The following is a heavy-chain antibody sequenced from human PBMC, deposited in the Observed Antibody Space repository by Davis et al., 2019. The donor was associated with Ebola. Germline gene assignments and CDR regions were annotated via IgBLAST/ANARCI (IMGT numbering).Heavy chain of an antibody. CDR2: IDRSGSTI. D-gene: IGHD6-13*01. Sequence: GESLKIPCAASSLTLSSYWMSWIRQAPGKGLERVSYIDRSGSTIFYRDSVQGRFTISRDNARNSLYLQMNSLRVEDTAVYYCVRDITAPGSFLYFNYWGQGTLVTVSS. J-gene: IGHJ4*02. CDR3: VRDITAPGSFLYFNY. CDR1: SLTLSSYW. V-gene: IGHV3-11*04.